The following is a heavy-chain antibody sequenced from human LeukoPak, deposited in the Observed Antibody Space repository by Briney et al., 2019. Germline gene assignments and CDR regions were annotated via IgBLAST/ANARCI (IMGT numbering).Heavy chain of an antibody. D-gene: IGHD1-1*01. CDR1: GYTFTSYY. V-gene: IGHV1-46*01. CDR3: ARALGVRDYMDV. Sequence: ASVKVSCKASGYTFTSYYMHWVRQAPGQGLEWMGIINPSGGSTSYTQKFQGRVTMTRDTSTSTVYMELSSLRSEDTAVYYCARALGVRDYMDVWGKGTTVTVSS. CDR2: INPSGGST. J-gene: IGHJ6*03.